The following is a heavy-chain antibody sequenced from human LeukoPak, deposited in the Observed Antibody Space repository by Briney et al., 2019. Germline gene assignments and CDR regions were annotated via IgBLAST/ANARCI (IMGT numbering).Heavy chain of an antibody. CDR1: GFTFSSYA. CDR2: ISYDGSNK. CDR3: ARDPRAILEWYFDY. J-gene: IGHJ4*02. D-gene: IGHD3-3*01. Sequence: GESLRLSCAASGFTFSSYAMHWVRQAPGKGLEWVAVISYDGSNKYYADSVKGRFTISRDNSKNTLYLQMNSLRAEDTAVYYCARDPRAILEWYFDYWGQGTLVTVSS. V-gene: IGHV3-30-3*01.